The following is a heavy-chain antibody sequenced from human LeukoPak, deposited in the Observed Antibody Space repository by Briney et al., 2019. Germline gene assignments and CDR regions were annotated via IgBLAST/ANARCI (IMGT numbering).Heavy chain of an antibody. CDR1: GGSISSSSYY. Sequence: PSETLSLTCTVSGGSISSSSYYWGWIRQPPGKGLEWIGSICYSGSTYYNPSLKSRVTISVDTSKNQFSLKLSSVTAADTAVYYCARLGRIRPFDYWGQGTLVTVSS. V-gene: IGHV4-39*07. J-gene: IGHJ4*02. D-gene: IGHD1-26*01. CDR3: ARLGRIRPFDY. CDR2: ICYSGST.